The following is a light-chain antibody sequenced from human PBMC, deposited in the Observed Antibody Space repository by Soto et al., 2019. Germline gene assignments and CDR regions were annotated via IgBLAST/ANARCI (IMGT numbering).Light chain of an antibody. CDR2: GTS. V-gene: IGKV3-15*01. Sequence: EIVMTQSPATLSVSPGERATLSCRASQSICRNLAWYQQKPGQAPRLLIHGTSTRATGVPVRFSGSGSATDFTLTISSLQYEDFAVYYCQCYDNWDAFGQGTKLEIK. CDR3: QCYDNWDA. J-gene: IGKJ2*01. CDR1: QSICRN.